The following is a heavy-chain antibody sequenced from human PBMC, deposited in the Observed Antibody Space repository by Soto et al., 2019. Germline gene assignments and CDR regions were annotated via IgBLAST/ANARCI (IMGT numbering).Heavy chain of an antibody. CDR1: GITFSNYA. D-gene: IGHD3-16*02. V-gene: IGHV3-23*01. CDR2: ISTSGGRP. CDR3: AKDPDRYECVWGTDRYIEH. J-gene: IGHJ4*01. Sequence: GWSLRLSCTASGITFSNYAMSLVRQAPRKGLEWVSSISTSGGRPYYADSVKGRFTISRDNSKNTLYLQMNSLRVEDTAVYYCAKDPDRYECVWGTDRYIEHWGKETLVTVFS.